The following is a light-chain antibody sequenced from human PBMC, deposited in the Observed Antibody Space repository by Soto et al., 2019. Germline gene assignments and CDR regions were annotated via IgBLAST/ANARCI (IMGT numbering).Light chain of an antibody. J-gene: IGLJ1*01. CDR2: RNN. CDR1: SSNIGSNY. CDR3: AAWDDSLSGFYV. V-gene: IGLV1-47*01. Sequence: QSVLTQPPSASGTPGQRVTISCSGSSSNIGSNYVYWYQQLPGTDPKLLIYRNNQRPSGVPDRFSGSKSGTSASLAISGLRSEDEADYYCAAWDDSLSGFYVFGTGTKVTVL.